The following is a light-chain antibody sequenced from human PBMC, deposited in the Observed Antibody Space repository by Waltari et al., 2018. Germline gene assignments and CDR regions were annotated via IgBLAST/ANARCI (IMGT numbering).Light chain of an antibody. V-gene: IGKV4-1*01. Sequence: DIVMTQSPDSLAVSLGARATINCKSSQIVLYSSNNKNYLAWYQPKPGQPPKLLIYWASTRESGVPDRFSGSGSGTDFTLTISSLQAEDVAVYYCQQYYSTPPTFGQGTKVEIK. CDR2: WAS. CDR3: QQYYSTPPT. J-gene: IGKJ1*01. CDR1: QIVLYSSNNKNY.